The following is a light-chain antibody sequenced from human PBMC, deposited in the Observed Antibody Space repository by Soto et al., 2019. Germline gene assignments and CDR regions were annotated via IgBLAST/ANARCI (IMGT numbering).Light chain of an antibody. CDR3: QQRSNWPSIT. CDR2: DAS. Sequence: EIVLTLSPRPLSLSPGQRATLSCRSTQSISSSYLAWYQQKPGQAPRLLIYDASNRATGIPARFSGSGSGTDFTLTINSLEPEDFAVYYCQQRSNWPSITFGQGTRLEIK. CDR1: QSISSSY. J-gene: IGKJ5*01. V-gene: IGKV3-11*01.